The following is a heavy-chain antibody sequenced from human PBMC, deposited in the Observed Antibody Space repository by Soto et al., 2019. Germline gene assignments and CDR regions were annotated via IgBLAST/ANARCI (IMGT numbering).Heavy chain of an antibody. D-gene: IGHD2-2*01. V-gene: IGHV3-21*01. CDR1: GFTFSSYS. CDR3: ARDRDIVVVPADLGPNWFDP. J-gene: IGHJ5*02. CDR2: ISSSSSYI. Sequence: GGSLRLSCAASGFTFSSYSMNWVRQAPGKGLERVSSISSSSSYIYYADSVKGRFTISRDNAKNPLYLQMNSLRAEDTAVYYCARDRDIVVVPADLGPNWFDPWGQGTLVTVSS.